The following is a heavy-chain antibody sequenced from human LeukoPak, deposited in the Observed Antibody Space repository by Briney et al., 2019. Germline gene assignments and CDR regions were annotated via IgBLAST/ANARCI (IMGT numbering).Heavy chain of an antibody. V-gene: IGHV3-33*01. D-gene: IGHD3-3*01. CDR2: IWYDGSNK. Sequence: GESLRLSCAVSGFTFSSYGMHWVRQAPGKGLEWVAVIWYDGSNKYYADSVKGRFTISRDNSKNTLYLQMNSLRAEDTAVYYCAREFKTYYDFWSGYYRAEYFQHWGQGTLVTVSS. CDR3: AREFKTYYDFWSGYYRAEYFQH. CDR1: GFTFSSYG. J-gene: IGHJ1*01.